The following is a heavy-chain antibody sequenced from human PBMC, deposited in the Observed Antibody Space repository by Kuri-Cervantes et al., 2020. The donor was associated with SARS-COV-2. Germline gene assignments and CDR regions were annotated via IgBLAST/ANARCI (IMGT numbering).Heavy chain of an antibody. V-gene: IGHV3-23*01. D-gene: IGHD4-17*01. Sequence: GGSLRLSCVASGFIFDTYAMSWVRQAPGKGLEWVSVISGTGGSSTFYADSVKGRFIISRDNSENTLYLQMNSLRAEDTAVYYCADDYGDYRTPFDYWGQGTLVTVSS. CDR2: ISGTGGSST. CDR3: ADDYGDYRTPFDY. J-gene: IGHJ4*02. CDR1: GFIFDTYA.